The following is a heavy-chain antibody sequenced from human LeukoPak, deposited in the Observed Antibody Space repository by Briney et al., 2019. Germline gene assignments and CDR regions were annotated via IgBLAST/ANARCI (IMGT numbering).Heavy chain of an antibody. Sequence: SETLSLTCAVSGYSISSGYYWGWIRQPPGKGLEWIGSIYHSGSTYYNPSLKSRVTISVDTSKNQFSLKLSSVTAADTAVCYCARQKGRGNFDYWGQGTLVTVSS. J-gene: IGHJ4*02. V-gene: IGHV4-38-2*01. CDR3: ARQKGRGNFDY. CDR2: IYHSGST. CDR1: GYSISSGYY.